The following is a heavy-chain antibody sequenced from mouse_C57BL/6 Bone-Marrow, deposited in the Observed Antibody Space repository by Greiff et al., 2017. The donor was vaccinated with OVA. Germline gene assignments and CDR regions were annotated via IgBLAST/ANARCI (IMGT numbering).Heavy chain of an antibody. J-gene: IGHJ4*01. CDR3: AWLPYYAMDY. CDR1: GYAFSSSW. Sequence: VQLQQSGLELVKPGASVKISCKASGYAFSSSWMNWVKQRPGKGLEWIGRIYPGDGDTNYNGKFKGKATLTADKSSSTAYMQLSSLTSEDSAVYFCAWLPYYAMDYWGQGTSVTVSS. D-gene: IGHD2-2*01. V-gene: IGHV1-82*01. CDR2: IYPGDGDT.